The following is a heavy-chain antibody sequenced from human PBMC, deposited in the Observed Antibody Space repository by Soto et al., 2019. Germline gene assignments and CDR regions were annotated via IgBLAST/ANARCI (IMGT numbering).Heavy chain of an antibody. CDR2: INPSGGST. J-gene: IGHJ4*02. Sequence: GASVKVSCKASGYTFTSYYMHWVRQAPGQGLEWMGIINPSGGSTSYAQNFQGRLTMTRDTSTSTVYMELSSLRSEDTAVYYCARIVSGGHFDYWGQGTMVTSPQ. CDR3: ARIVSGGHFDY. V-gene: IGHV1-46*01. D-gene: IGHD6-19*01. CDR1: GYTFTSYY.